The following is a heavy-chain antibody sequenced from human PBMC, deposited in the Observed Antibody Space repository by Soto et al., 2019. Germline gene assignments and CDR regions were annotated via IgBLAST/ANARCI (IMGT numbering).Heavy chain of an antibody. Sequence: QVQLQESGPGLVKPGQTLSLTCTVSGGSISGGGYYWMWLRQHPGKGLEGLGYIYYRGSTYYNPSLKSRVTISVDTSKNQFSLKLSSVTAADTAVYYCARTPGYWGQGTLVTVSS. CDR3: ARTPGY. CDR2: IYYRGST. J-gene: IGHJ4*02. CDR1: GGSISGGGYY. V-gene: IGHV4-31*03.